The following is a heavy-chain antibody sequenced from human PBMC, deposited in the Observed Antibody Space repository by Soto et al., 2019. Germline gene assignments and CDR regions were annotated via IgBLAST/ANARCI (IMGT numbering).Heavy chain of an antibody. Sequence: GASVKVSCKASGYTFTGYYIHWVRQAPGQGLQWMGWINPNSGGKNYAQEFQDRVTMTRDTSISTAYMELSRLTYDDTAVYYCARTLAYGGVIYFDIWGHGTLVTVS. CDR3: ARTLAYGGVIYFDI. J-gene: IGHJ4*01. V-gene: IGHV1-2*02. D-gene: IGHD3-16*01. CDR1: GYTFTGYY. CDR2: INPNSGGK.